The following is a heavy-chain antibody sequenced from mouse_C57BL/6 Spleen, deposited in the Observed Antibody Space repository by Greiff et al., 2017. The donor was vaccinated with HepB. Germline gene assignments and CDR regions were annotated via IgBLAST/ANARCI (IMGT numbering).Heavy chain of an antibody. CDR2: INPSTGGT. V-gene: IGHV1-42*01. Sequence: VQLKESGPELVKPGASVKISCKASGYSFTGYYMNWVKQSPEKSLEWIGEINPSTGGTTYNQKFKAKATLTVDKSSSTAYMQLKSLTSEDSAVYYCARPYYYGSSGRYYYAMDYWGQGTSVTVSS. CDR3: ARPYYYGSSGRYYYAMDY. D-gene: IGHD1-1*01. J-gene: IGHJ4*01. CDR1: GYSFTGYY.